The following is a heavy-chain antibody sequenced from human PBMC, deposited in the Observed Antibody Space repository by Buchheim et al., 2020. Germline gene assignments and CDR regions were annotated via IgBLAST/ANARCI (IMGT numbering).Heavy chain of an antibody. CDR1: AFTFSSYW. CDR2: IKQDGSEK. D-gene: IGHD6-6*01. CDR3: ARLAARQNLQY. Sequence: EVQLVESGGGLVQPGGSLRLSCAASAFTFSSYWMSWVRQAPGKGLEWVANIKQDGSEKYYVDSVKGRFTISRDNAKNSWYLQMNSLRAEDTAVYYCARLAARQNLQYWGQGTL. J-gene: IGHJ1*01. V-gene: IGHV3-7*03.